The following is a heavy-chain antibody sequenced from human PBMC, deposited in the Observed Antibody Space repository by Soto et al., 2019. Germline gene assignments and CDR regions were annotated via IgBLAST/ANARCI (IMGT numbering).Heavy chain of an antibody. CDR2: VNPNNGDT. V-gene: IGHV1-8*01. D-gene: IGHD3-10*01. Sequence: QVQLVQSGAELKKPGASEKVSCEASGYTFSNYDMNWVRQATGQGPEWIGWVNPNNGDTGYAQKFQGRVTLTTDISTTTAYMELTSLRSEDTAIYYCAKVSRKGSAIDFDYWGQGTLITVSS. CDR3: AKVSRKGSAIDFDY. CDR1: GYTFSNYD. J-gene: IGHJ4*02.